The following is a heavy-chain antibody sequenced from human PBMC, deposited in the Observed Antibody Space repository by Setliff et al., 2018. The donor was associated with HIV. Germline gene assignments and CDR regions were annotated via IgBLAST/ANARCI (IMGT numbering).Heavy chain of an antibody. J-gene: IGHJ4*02. D-gene: IGHD3-10*01. CDR3: ARVPPRWFGQLLYLQAFDY. Sequence: ASVKVSCKVSGYTLTEVSMHWVRQAPKKGLEWMGYFDPQDGETVHAQKFQGRVTLTEDTSTDTAYMELSSLRSEDTAVYYCARVPPRWFGQLLYLQAFDYWGQGTLVTVSS. CDR1: GYTLTEVS. CDR2: FDPQDGET. V-gene: IGHV1-24*01.